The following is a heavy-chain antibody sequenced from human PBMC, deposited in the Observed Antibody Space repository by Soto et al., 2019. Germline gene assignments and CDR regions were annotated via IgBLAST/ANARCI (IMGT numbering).Heavy chain of an antibody. D-gene: IGHD3-9*01. CDR2: IIPIFGTA. J-gene: IGHJ4*02. Sequence: VASVKVSCKASGGTFSSYAISWVRQAPGQGLEWMGGIIPIFGTANYAQKFQGRGTITADDSTSTPYMELSSLRSEDTAVYYCARDKGYFDWLLDYWGQGTQVTVSS. V-gene: IGHV1-69*13. CDR1: GGTFSSYA. CDR3: ARDKGYFDWLLDY.